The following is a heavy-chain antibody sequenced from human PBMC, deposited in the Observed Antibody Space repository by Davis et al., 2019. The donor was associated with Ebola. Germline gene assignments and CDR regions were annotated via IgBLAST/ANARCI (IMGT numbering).Heavy chain of an antibody. D-gene: IGHD6-6*01. CDR1: GYTFNNYI. CDR3: ARDKAIASRHYFYYNALDV. V-gene: IGHV1-3*01. Sequence: AASVKVSCKASGYTFNNYIMHWVRQAPGQRLEWIGWINADNGDTKYSQNFQGRVTFTRDTAATTAYMELISLRHEDTAVYYCARDKAIASRHYFYYNALDVWGQGTTVTVSS. CDR2: INADNGDT. J-gene: IGHJ6*02.